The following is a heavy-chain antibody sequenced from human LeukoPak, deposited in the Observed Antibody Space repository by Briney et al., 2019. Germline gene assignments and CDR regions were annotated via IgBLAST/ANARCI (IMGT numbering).Heavy chain of an antibody. V-gene: IGHV3-48*04. CDR2: ISSSGSTI. CDR1: GFTFSSYS. D-gene: IGHD2-2*01. CDR3: ARETDSTLFDY. Sequence: PGGSLRLSCAASGFTFSSYSMNWVRQAPGKGLEWVSYISSSGSTIYYADSVKGRFTISRDNARDSLYLQMNSLRVEDTAVYYCARETDSTLFDYWGQGTLVTVSS. J-gene: IGHJ4*02.